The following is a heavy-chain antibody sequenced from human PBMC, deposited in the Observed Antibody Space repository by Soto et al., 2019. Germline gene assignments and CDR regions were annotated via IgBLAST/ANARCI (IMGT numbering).Heavy chain of an antibody. Sequence: QVQLVESGGGVVQPGRSLRLSCAASGFTFSSYAMHWVRQAPGKGLEWVAVISYDGSNKYYADSVKGRFTISRDNSKNTLYLQMNSLRAEDTAVYYCARGETSVVVVAATHVFDYWGQGTLVTVSS. CDR1: GFTFSSYA. D-gene: IGHD2-15*01. J-gene: IGHJ4*02. V-gene: IGHV3-30-3*01. CDR3: ARGETSVVVVAATHVFDY. CDR2: ISYDGSNK.